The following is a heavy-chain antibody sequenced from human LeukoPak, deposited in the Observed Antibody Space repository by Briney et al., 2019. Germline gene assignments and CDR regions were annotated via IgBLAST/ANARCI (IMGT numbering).Heavy chain of an antibody. V-gene: IGHV1-2*02. CDR1: GYTFTGYY. CDR3: ARGVMTYYYGSGSKGGAFDI. J-gene: IGHJ3*02. Sequence: ASVKVSCKASGYTFTGYYMHWVRQAPGQGLEWMGWINPNSGGTNYAQKFQGRVTMTRDTSISTAYMELSRLRSEDTAVYYCARGVMTYYYGSGSKGGAFDIWGQGTMVTVSS. CDR2: INPNSGGT. D-gene: IGHD3-10*01.